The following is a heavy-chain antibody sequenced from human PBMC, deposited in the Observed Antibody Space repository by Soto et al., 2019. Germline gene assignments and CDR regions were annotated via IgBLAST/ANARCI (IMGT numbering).Heavy chain of an antibody. V-gene: IGHV3-33*01. D-gene: IGHD2-21*02. Sequence: GGSLRLSCASSGFTFSSYGMHWVRQAPGKGLEWVAVIWYDGSNKYYADSVKGRFTISRDNSKNTLYLQMNSLRAEDTAVYYCARFFVGEYSSPRNSNCGGDCYSTSDAFDIWGQGTMVTVSS. J-gene: IGHJ3*02. CDR1: GFTFSSYG. CDR3: ARFFVGEYSSPRNSNCGGDCYSTSDAFDI. CDR2: IWYDGSNK.